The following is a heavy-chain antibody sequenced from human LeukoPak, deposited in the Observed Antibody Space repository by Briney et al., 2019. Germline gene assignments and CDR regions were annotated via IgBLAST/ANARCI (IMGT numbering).Heavy chain of an antibody. D-gene: IGHD1-7*01. Sequence: GGSLRLTCAASGCTISSCAMSWVRQTPGKGLEWVSAISGSGGSTYYADSVRGRFTISRDNSKNTLDLQMNSLRAEDTAVYYCVKASLSGTTGDFDSWGQGTLVTVSS. J-gene: IGHJ4*02. CDR2: ISGSGGST. V-gene: IGHV3-23*01. CDR3: VKASLSGTTGDFDS. CDR1: GCTISSCA.